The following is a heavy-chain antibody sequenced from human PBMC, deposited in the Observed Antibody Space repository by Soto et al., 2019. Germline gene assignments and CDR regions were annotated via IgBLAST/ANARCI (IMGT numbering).Heavy chain of an antibody. V-gene: IGHV4-61*01. D-gene: IGHD6-13*01. CDR1: GGSVSSGSYY. CDR3: ARGSSSWPYFFDY. CDR2: VYYSGST. J-gene: IGHJ4*02. Sequence: QVQLQESGPGLVKPSETLSLTCTVSGGSVSSGSYYWSWIRQPPGMGLEWIGYVYYSGSTNYNPSLKSRVTIPVDTSKNQFSLKLTSVTAADTAVYYCARGSSSWPYFFDYWGQGTLVTVSS.